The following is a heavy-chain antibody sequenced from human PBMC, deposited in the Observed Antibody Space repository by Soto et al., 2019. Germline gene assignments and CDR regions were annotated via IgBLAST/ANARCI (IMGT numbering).Heavy chain of an antibody. V-gene: IGHV1-3*01. CDR2: INAGDGNT. CDR1: GYTFTSYA. CDR3: AVTHDYRTLDY. Sequence: ASVKVSFKASGYTFTSYAMHWLRQAPGQRLEWMGWINAGDGNTKYSQKFQGRVAITRDTSASTAYMELSSLRSEDTAVYYCAVTHDYRTLDYWGQGTLVTVSS. J-gene: IGHJ4*02. D-gene: IGHD4-4*01.